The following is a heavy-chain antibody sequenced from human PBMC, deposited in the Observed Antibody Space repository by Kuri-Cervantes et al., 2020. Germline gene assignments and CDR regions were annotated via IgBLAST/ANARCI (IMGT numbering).Heavy chain of an antibody. J-gene: IGHJ6*02. Sequence: GGSLRLSCAASGFTFSSYGMHWVRQAPGKGLEWVAVIWYDGSNKYYADSVKGRFTISRDNSRNTLYLQMNSLRAEDTAVYYCARGGSSIAARLGPMDYYYYGMDVWGQGTTVTVSS. CDR3: ARGGSSIAARLGPMDYYYYGMDV. V-gene: IGHV3-33*01. D-gene: IGHD6-6*01. CDR1: GFTFSSYG. CDR2: IWYDGSNK.